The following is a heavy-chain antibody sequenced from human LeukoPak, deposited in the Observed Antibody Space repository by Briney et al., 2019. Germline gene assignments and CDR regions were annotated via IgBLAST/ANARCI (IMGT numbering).Heavy chain of an antibody. D-gene: IGHD4-17*01. CDR3: AREDYGHGSDY. J-gene: IGHJ4*02. Sequence: ASVKVSCKASGYTFTGYYMHWVRQAPGQGLEWMGWINPNSGGTNYAQRFQGRVNMPRDTSISTAYRELSRLRSDDTAVYYCAREDYGHGSDYWGQGTLVTVSS. CDR1: GYTFTGYY. V-gene: IGHV1-2*02. CDR2: INPNSGGT.